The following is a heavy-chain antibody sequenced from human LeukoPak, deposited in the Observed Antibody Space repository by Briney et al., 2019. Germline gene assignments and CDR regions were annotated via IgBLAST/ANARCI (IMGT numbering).Heavy chain of an antibody. D-gene: IGHD7-27*01. CDR2: INPNSGGT. V-gene: IGHV1-2*02. CDR1: GYTFTGYY. J-gene: IGHJ5*02. CDR3: ARVTGEQLNNWFAP. Sequence: ASVKVSCKASGYTFTGYYMHWVRQAPGQGLEWMGWINPNSGGTNYAQKFQGRVTMTRDTSISTAYMELSSLRSEDTAIYYCARVTGEQLNNWFAPWGQGTLVIVS.